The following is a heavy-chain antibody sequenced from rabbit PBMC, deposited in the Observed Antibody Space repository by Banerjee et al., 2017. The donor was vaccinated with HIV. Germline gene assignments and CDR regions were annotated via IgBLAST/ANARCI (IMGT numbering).Heavy chain of an antibody. J-gene: IGHJ4*01. Sequence: QSLEESGGDLVKPGASLTLTCTASGIDFSSNAMCWVRQAPGKGLEWIACIYNGDGRTYYASWAKGRFTISKTSSTTVTLQMTSLTAADTATYFCVRGDSAYGGWIYFFNLWGPGTLVTVS. CDR2: IYNGDGRT. D-gene: IGHD6-1*01. V-gene: IGHV1S40*01. CDR1: GIDFSSNA. CDR3: VRGDSAYGGWIYFFNL.